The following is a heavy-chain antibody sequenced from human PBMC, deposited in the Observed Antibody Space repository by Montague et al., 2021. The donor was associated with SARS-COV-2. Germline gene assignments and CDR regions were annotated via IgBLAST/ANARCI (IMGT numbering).Heavy chain of an antibody. Sequence: SLSLSCAASGFTFSGYWMSWVRQAPGKGLEWVANIKHDESEKYYVDSVKGRFTISRDNAKNSLYLQVNSLRAEDTAVYYCARATLYMDVWGKGTTVTVSS. CDR1: GFTFSGYW. V-gene: IGHV3-7*01. J-gene: IGHJ6*03. CDR2: IKHDESEK. CDR3: ARATLYMDV.